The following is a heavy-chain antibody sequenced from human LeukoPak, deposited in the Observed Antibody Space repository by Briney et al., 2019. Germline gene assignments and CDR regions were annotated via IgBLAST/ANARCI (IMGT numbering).Heavy chain of an antibody. V-gene: IGHV4-4*02. J-gene: IGHJ1*01. CDR2: IYHSGST. CDR3: ARETIIAAANNAEYFQH. Sequence: SETLSLTCAVSGGSISSSNWWSWVRQPPGKGLEWIGEIYHSGSTNYNPSLKSRVTISVDKSKNQFSLKLSSVTAADTAVYYCARETIIAAANNAEYFQHWGQGTLVTVSS. D-gene: IGHD6-13*01. CDR1: GGSISSSNW.